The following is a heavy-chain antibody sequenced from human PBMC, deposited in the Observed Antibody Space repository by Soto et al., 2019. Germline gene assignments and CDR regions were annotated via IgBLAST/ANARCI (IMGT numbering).Heavy chain of an antibody. D-gene: IGHD3-9*01. V-gene: IGHV1-46*03. CDR2: INPAGGST. CDR1: GYSFSNSY. J-gene: IGHJ4*02. Sequence: ASVKVSCKASGYSFSNSYVVWVRQAPGQGLEWMGVINPAGGSTTYAQKFQDRVTMTRDTSTSTVYIELISLRSEDTAVFYCARAFGTYYDILTGYSQAPAFDDWGQG. CDR3: ARAFGTYYDILTGYSQAPAFDD.